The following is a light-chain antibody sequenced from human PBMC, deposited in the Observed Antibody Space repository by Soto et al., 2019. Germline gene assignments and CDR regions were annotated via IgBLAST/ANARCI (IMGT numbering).Light chain of an antibody. CDR2: EVS. CDR3: SSFTSTNTWV. V-gene: IGLV2-14*01. CDR1: SSDIGGYKY. J-gene: IGLJ3*02. Sequence: QSALTQPASVSGSLGQSITISCTGTSSDIGGYKYVSWYQQHPGKAPKLIIFEVSNRPSGVSDRFSGSNSGNTASLTISGLQAEDEGDYYCSSFTSTNTWVFGGGTKLTVL.